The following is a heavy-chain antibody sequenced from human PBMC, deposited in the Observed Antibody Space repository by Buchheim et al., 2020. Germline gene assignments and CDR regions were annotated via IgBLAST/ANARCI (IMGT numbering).Heavy chain of an antibody. D-gene: IGHD3-3*01. V-gene: IGHV3-30*01. CDR3: ARGGPEDFWSGYPSRTDY. Sequence: QVQLVESGGGVVQPGRSLRLSCAASGFTFSSYAMHWVRQAPGKGLEWVAVISYDGSNKYYADSVKGRFTISRDNSKNTLYLQMNSLRAEDTAVYYCARGGPEDFWSGYPSRTDYWGQGTL. CDR2: ISYDGSNK. J-gene: IGHJ4*02. CDR1: GFTFSSYA.